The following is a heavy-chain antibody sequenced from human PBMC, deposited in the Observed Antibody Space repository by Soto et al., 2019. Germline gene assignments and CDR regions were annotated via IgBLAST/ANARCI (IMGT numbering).Heavy chain of an antibody. CDR2: ISPADSDT. Sequence: PGESLNISCKGSGYSVSDDWMGWVRQMPVRGLEWMGSISPADSDTTYSPSFQGHVTISADKSISTAYLQWSSLKASDTAMYYCATPSRNCSTTSCYTNGDAFDIWGQGTMVTVSS. J-gene: IGHJ3*02. V-gene: IGHV5-51*01. CDR3: ATPSRNCSTTSCYTNGDAFDI. CDR1: GYSVSDDW. D-gene: IGHD2-2*02.